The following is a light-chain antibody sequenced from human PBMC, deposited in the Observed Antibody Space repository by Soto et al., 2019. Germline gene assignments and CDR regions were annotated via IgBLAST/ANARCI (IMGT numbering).Light chain of an antibody. V-gene: IGLV2-14*03. CDR3: TSGTTSTTMI. CDR2: DVN. CDR1: SSDIGAYNL. Sequence: QSALTQPASVSGSPGQSITISCTGTSSDIGAYNLVSWYQQHPGKAPNLMHYDVNLPPSGVSNRFSGSTSGNTASLTISGLQAEEEAYYYCTSGTTSTTMIFGGGTKLTVL. J-gene: IGLJ2*01.